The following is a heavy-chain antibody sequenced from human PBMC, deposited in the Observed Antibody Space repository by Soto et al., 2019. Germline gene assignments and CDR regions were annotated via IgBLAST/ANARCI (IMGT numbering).Heavy chain of an antibody. D-gene: IGHD3-10*01. CDR3: VKDILAGGADV. V-gene: IGHV3-9*01. CDR2: IYASGAV. CDR1: GFSLRDSA. Sequence: EVQLVESGGGLVQPGRSLRLSCATSGFSLRDSAMHWVRQVAGGGLEWVAGIYASGAVGYLDSVRGRFTMSRDVAKNSLYLQMDSLRSEDTALYYWVKDILAGGADVWGQGTTVIVSS. J-gene: IGHJ6*02.